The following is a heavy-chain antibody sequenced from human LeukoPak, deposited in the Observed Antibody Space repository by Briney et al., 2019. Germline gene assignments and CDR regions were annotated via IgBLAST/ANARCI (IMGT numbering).Heavy chain of an antibody. D-gene: IGHD3-22*01. CDR2: INDSGST. Sequence: SETLSLTCAAHGGSLSAYYWSWIRQPPGKALEWIGEINDSGSTNHNPSLKSRVTISVDTSKSQFSLKLSSVTAADTAVYYCARGRLAADTFFYVTNGYYYFDSWGQGTLVTVCS. J-gene: IGHJ4*02. CDR1: GGSLSAYY. CDR3: ARGRLAADTFFYVTNGYYYFDS. V-gene: IGHV4-34*01.